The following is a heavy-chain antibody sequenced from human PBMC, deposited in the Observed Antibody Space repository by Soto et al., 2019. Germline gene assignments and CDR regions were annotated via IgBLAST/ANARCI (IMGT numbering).Heavy chain of an antibody. CDR1: GGTFSSYA. Sequence: SVKVSCKASGGTFSSYAISWVRQAPGQGLEWMGGIIPIFGTANYAQKFQGRVTITADESTSTAYMELSSLRSEDTAVYYCARDGRSSSLFGYYYGMDVWGQGTTVTVSS. J-gene: IGHJ6*02. D-gene: IGHD6-13*01. V-gene: IGHV1-69*13. CDR2: IIPIFGTA. CDR3: ARDGRSSSLFGYYYGMDV.